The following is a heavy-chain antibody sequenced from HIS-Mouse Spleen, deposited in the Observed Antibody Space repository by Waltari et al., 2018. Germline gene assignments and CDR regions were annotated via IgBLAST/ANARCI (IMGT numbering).Heavy chain of an antibody. J-gene: IGHJ2*01. CDR3: AREIPYSSSWYDWYFDL. D-gene: IGHD6-13*01. CDR2: IYYSGST. CDR1: VGSISSSSYY. V-gene: IGHV4-39*07. Sequence: QLQLQESGPGLVKPSETLSLPCTVSVGSISSSSYYWGLIRQPPGKGLEWIGSIYYSGSTYYNPSLKSRVTISVDTSKNQFSLKLSSVTAADTAVYYCAREIPYSSSWYDWYFDLWGRGTLVTVSS.